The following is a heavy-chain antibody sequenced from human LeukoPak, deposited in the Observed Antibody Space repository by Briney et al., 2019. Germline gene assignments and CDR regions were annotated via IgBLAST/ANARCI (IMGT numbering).Heavy chain of an antibody. V-gene: IGHV1-8*01. Sequence: GASVKVSCKASGYTFTSYDINWVRQATGQGLEWMGWMNPNSGNTGYAQKFQGRVTMTRNTSISTAYMELSSLRSEDTAVYYCAREPDRYQLLNKPFDYWGQGTLVTVSS. J-gene: IGHJ4*02. CDR1: GYTFTSYD. CDR2: MNPNSGNT. D-gene: IGHD2-2*01. CDR3: AREPDRYQLLNKPFDY.